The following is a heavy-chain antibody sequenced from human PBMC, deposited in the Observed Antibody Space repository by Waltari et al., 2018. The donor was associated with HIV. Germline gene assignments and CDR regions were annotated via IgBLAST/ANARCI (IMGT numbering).Heavy chain of an antibody. CDR1: AGRSRGHY. D-gene: IGHD4-17*01. V-gene: IGHV4-59*08. J-gene: IGHJ4*01. Sequence: VHLRHSGLRLLDRSETRPLGCGGPAGRSRGHYWTWIRQPPGKGLEWIGYVYGSGSSKHTPSLQRRRITSLESCRDLVRLGLNSVTAADTAVYFCARVNRTPYGAYCFYFIDYWGQGTMVTVSS. CDR2: VYGSGSS. CDR3: ARVNRTPYGAYCFYFIDY.